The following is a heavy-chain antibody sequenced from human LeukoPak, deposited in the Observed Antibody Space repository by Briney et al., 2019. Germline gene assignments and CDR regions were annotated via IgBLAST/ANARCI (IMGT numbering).Heavy chain of an antibody. CDR1: GFTFSSYW. CDR3: VRAGSGFDY. D-gene: IGHD2-15*01. Sequence: GGSLRLSYVASGFTFSSYWMHWARQAPGKGLEWVSRIDFETDTTTYAGSVKGRFTISRDNTKNTLYLQMDSLRDEDAAVYYCVRAGSGFDYWGQGTLVTVTS. CDR2: IDFETDTT. V-gene: IGHV3-74*01. J-gene: IGHJ4*02.